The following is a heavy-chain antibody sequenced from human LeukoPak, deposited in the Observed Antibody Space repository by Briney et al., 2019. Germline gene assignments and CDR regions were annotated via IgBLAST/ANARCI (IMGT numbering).Heavy chain of an antibody. J-gene: IGHJ4*02. CDR3: XXXXKPWDTAMVYFDY. CDR1: GFTFSSYA. Sequence: GGSLRLSCAASGFTFSSYAMSWVRQAPGKGLEWVSAISGSGGSTYYADSVKGRFTISRDNSKNTLYLQMNSLRAEDTAVYYCXXXXKPWDTAMVYFDYWGQGTLVTVSS. V-gene: IGHV3-23*01. CDR2: ISGSGGST. D-gene: IGHD5-18*01.